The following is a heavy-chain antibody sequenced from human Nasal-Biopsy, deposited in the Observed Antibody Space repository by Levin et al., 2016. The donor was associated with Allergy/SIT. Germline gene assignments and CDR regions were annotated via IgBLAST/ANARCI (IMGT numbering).Heavy chain of an antibody. CDR2: MSGRDSVE. CDR3: APGHFDY. Sequence: LSLTCAASGFSLSNNDVNWVRQAPGKGLEWISYMSGRDSVECYPDSVKGRFTISRDYAKNSIYLQMNSLRADDTAVYFCAPGHFDYWGQGVLVTVSS. J-gene: IGHJ4*02. CDR1: GFSLSNND. V-gene: IGHV3-48*03.